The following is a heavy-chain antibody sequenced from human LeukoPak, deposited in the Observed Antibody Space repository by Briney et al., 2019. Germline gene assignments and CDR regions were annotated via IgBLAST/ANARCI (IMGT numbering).Heavy chain of an antibody. CDR1: GYTFTGYY. J-gene: IGHJ4*02. CDR3: TRESGSYHGNDY. CDR2: INPNNGGT. Sequence: ASVKVSCKASGYTFTGYYMHWVRQAPGQGLEWMGRINPNNGGTNYAQKFQGRVTMTGDTSISTAYMELSSLRSNDTAVYYCTRESGSYHGNDYWGQGTLVTVSS. V-gene: IGHV1-2*06. D-gene: IGHD1-26*01.